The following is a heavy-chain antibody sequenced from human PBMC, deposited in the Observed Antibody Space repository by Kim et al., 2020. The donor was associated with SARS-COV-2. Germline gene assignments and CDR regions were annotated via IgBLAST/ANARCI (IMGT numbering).Heavy chain of an antibody. Sequence: GGSLRLSCAASGFTFSSYGIHWVRQAPGKGLEWVALIWYDGSHNFYADSVKGRFTISRDNSKNTVFLQMNSLRGEDTAIYYCARDLATGTFDYWGQGTLVTVSS. D-gene: IGHD1-7*01. CDR3: ARDLATGTFDY. CDR2: IWYDGSHN. V-gene: IGHV3-33*01. CDR1: GFTFSSYG. J-gene: IGHJ4*02.